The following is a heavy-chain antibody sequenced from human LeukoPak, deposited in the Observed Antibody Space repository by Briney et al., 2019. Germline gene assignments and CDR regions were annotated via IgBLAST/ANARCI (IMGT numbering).Heavy chain of an antibody. CDR1: ELFSPNAW. CDR3: ARPLFGDYYGLFDY. D-gene: IGHD4-17*01. J-gene: IGHJ4*02. V-gene: IGHV3-15*01. Sequence: GGSLRLSCAPSELFSPNAWMSWVRQAPGKGLEWVGRIKSHADGGTTDYAAPVNGRFTISRDDSKNTVFLQMNSLRTHDTALYYCARPLFGDYYGLFDYWGQGALVTVSS. CDR2: IKSHADGGTT.